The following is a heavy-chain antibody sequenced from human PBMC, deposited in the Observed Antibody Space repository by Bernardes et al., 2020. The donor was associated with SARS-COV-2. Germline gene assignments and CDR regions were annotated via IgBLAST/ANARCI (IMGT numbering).Heavy chain of an antibody. CDR1: GDSVSSNSAA. J-gene: IGHJ6*02. CDR3: AREGPGDYEEGNYYYGMDV. Sequence: SQTLSLTCAISGDSVSSNSAAWNWIRQSPSRGLEWLGRTYYRSKWYNDYAVSVKSRITINPDTSKNQFSLQLNSVTPEDTAVYYCAREGPGDYEEGNYYYGMDVWGQGTTVTVSS. CDR2: TYYRSKWYN. D-gene: IGHD4-17*01. V-gene: IGHV6-1*01.